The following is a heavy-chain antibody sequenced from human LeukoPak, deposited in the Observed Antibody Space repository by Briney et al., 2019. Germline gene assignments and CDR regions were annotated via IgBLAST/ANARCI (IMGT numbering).Heavy chain of an antibody. CDR1: GGSISSSSYY. CDR3: AATRDFWSGHGQL. CDR2: IYYSGST. J-gene: IGHJ4*02. D-gene: IGHD3-3*01. Sequence: SETLSLTCTVSGGSISSSSYYWGWIRQPPGKGLEWIGSIYYSGSTYYNPSLKSRVTISVDTSKNQFSLKLSSVTAADTAVYYCAATRDFWSGHGQLWGQGTLVTVSS. V-gene: IGHV4-39*07.